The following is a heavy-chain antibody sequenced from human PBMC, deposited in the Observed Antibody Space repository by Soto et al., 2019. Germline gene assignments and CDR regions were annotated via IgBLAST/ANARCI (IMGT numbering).Heavy chain of an antibody. D-gene: IGHD4-4*01. CDR1: GFTFSSYS. CDR3: ARDSKNRQDGMDV. V-gene: IGHV3-21*01. J-gene: IGHJ6*02. Sequence: GGSLRLSCEGSGFTFSSYSINWVRQAPGKGLEWVSSISVIGDYVFYADSVKGRFTISRDNDKNSLFLQMDSLRAEDTAVYFCARDSKNRQDGMDVWGQGTTVTVSS. CDR2: ISVIGDYV.